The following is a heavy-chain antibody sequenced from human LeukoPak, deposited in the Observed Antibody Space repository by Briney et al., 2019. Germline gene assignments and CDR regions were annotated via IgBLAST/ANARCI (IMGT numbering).Heavy chain of an antibody. CDR2: IYYSGGT. V-gene: IGHV4-39*07. J-gene: IGHJ3*02. CDR3: ARYLSCGGDCYSEAFDI. Sequence: SETLSLTCTVSGGSISSSSYYWGRIRQPPGKGLEWIGTIYYSGGTYYKSSLKSRVTISVDTSKNQFSLKLSSVTAADTAVYYCARYLSCGGDCYSEAFDIWGQGTMATVSS. D-gene: IGHD2-21*02. CDR1: GGSISSSSYY.